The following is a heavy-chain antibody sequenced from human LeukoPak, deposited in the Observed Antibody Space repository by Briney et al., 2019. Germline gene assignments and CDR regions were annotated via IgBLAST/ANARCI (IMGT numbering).Heavy chain of an antibody. CDR1: GFTFSSYA. V-gene: IGHV3-23*01. J-gene: IGHJ4*02. CDR2: IGGGGTE. Sequence: PGGSLRLSCAASGFTFSSYAMSWVRQAPGKGLEWVSGIGGGGTEYYADSVKGRFIISSDSSQNLVHLQMNSLTVEDTALYYCARAQPALDYWGQGTLVTVSS. D-gene: IGHD2-2*01. CDR3: ARAQPALDY.